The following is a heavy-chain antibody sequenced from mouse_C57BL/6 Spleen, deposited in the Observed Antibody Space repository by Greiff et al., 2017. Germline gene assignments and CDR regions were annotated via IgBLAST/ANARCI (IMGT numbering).Heavy chain of an antibody. CDR1: GYAFSSYW. Sequence: QVQLKQSGAELVKPGASVKISCKASGYAFSSYWMNWVKQRPGRGLEGIGQIYPGDGATNYNGKFKGKATLTADKSSSTAYMQLSSLTSEDSAVYFCARSGDYAIDYWGQGTSVTVSS. CDR3: ARSGDYAIDY. J-gene: IGHJ4*01. D-gene: IGHD3-1*01. V-gene: IGHV1-80*01. CDR2: IYPGDGAT.